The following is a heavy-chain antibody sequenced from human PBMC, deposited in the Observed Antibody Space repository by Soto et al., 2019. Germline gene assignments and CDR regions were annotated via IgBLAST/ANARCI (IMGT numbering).Heavy chain of an antibody. CDR1: GGTFSSYA. J-gene: IGHJ6*02. CDR3: ARALGEMATITGYYYGMAV. Sequence: GASVKVSCKASGGTFSSYAISWVRQAPGQGLEWMGGIIPIFGTANYAQKFQGRVTITADESTSTAYMELSSLRSEDTAVYYCARALGEMATITGYYYGMAVWGQGTSVTVSS. D-gene: IGHD5-12*01. V-gene: IGHV1-69*13. CDR2: IIPIFGTA.